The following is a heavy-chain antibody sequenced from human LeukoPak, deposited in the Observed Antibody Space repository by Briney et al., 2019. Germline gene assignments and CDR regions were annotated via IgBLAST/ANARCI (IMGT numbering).Heavy chain of an antibody. J-gene: IGHJ6*02. V-gene: IGHV3-23*01. CDR1: GFTFSSYA. Sequence: GGSLRLSCAASGFTFSSYAMSWVRQAPGKGLEWVSAISGSGGSTYYADSVKGRFTISRDNSKNTLYLQMNSLRAEDTAVYYCAGVPAKYYYGMDVWGQGTTVTVSS. CDR2: ISGSGGST. CDR3: AGVPAKYYYGMDV. D-gene: IGHD2-2*01.